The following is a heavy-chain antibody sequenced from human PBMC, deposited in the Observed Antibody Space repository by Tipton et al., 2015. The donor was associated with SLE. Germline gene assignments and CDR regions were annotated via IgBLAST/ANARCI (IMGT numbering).Heavy chain of an antibody. J-gene: IGHJ4*02. V-gene: IGHV1-2*06. CDR1: GYSFTGYF. CDR3: ARLVANCTPWDY. Sequence: QSGAEVKKPGASVNVSCKASGYSFTGYFVHWVRQAPGQGLEWMGRINPKSGVTDYAKNFQGRVTMTRDTSITTAYMELTSLSSDDTAVYYCARLVANCTPWDYWGQGTLVTVSS. D-gene: IGHD5-12*01. CDR2: INPKSGVT.